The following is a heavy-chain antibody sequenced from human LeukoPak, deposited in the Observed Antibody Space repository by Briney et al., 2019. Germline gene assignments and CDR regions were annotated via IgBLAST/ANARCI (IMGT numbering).Heavy chain of an antibody. CDR1: GGSISSSSYY. CDR2: IYHSGST. D-gene: IGHD5-24*01. Sequence: PSETLSLTCTVSGGSISSSSYYWGWIRQPPGKGLEWIGEIYHSGSTNYNPSLKSRVTISVDKSKNQFSLKLSSVTAADTAVYYCARDRRARWLQPFDYWGQGTLVTVSS. CDR3: ARDRRARWLQPFDY. J-gene: IGHJ4*02. V-gene: IGHV4-39*07.